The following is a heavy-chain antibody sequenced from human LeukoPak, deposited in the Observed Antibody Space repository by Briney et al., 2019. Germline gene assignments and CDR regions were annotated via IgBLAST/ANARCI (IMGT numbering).Heavy chain of an antibody. Sequence: QTGGSLRLSCAASGFTFYESTIRWVRHAPGKGLEWVSGSSGNSGSIGYADSVKGRFTISRDNAKNSLYLQMDSLRAEDTAVYYCAKADGRGSFDYWGQGTLVTVSS. CDR3: AKADGRGSFDY. CDR1: GFTFYEST. CDR2: SSGNSGSI. V-gene: IGHV3-9*01. J-gene: IGHJ4*02. D-gene: IGHD1-26*01.